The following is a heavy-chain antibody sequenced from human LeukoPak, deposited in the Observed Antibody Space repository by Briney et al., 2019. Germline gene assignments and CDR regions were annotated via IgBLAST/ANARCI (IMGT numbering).Heavy chain of an antibody. D-gene: IGHD3-22*01. CDR2: IKQDGSEK. CDR1: GFTFSSYW. J-gene: IGHJ4*02. Sequence: GGSLRLSCAASGFTFSSYWMSWVRQAPGKWLEWVANIKQDGSEKYYVDSVKGRFTISRDNAKNSLYLQMNSLRAEDTTVYYCARLKEYYYDSSGYPFFDYWGQGTLVTVSS. V-gene: IGHV3-7*01. CDR3: ARLKEYYYDSSGYPFFDY.